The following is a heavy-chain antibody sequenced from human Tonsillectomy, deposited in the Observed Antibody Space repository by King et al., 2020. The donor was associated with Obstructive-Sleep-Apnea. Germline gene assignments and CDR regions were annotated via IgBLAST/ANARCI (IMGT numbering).Heavy chain of an antibody. CDR2: ISYSGTI. CDR1: GVYISNNY. CDR3: ARGGAVVNLFDY. V-gene: IGHV4-59*01. D-gene: IGHD4-23*01. Sequence: QLQESGPGLVKPSETLSLTCRVSGVYISNNYWSWIRQPPGKGLEWIGHISYSGTIYYNPSLKTRVTISVDVSKNQFSLNLNSVTAADTAVYYCARGGAVVNLFDYWGQGTLVTVSS. J-gene: IGHJ4*02.